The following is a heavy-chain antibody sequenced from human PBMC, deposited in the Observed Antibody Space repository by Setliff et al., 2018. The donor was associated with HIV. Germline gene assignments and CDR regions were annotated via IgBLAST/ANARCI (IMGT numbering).Heavy chain of an antibody. CDR2: INSNGGST. D-gene: IGHD6-13*01. Sequence: ASVKVSCATYGFTFSSYAMYWVRQAPGKGLEYVSAINSNGGSTYYADSVKGRFTISRDNSKSTVYLQMGSLRAEDMAVYYCARVRVAAVAPYFDFWGQGALVTVSS. J-gene: IGHJ4*02. CDR1: GFTFSSYA. V-gene: IGHV3-64*02. CDR3: ARVRVAAVAPYFDF.